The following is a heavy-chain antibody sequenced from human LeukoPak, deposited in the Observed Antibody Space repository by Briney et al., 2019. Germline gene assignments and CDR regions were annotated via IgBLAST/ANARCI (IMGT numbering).Heavy chain of an antibody. CDR2: ISGYDGET. CDR1: GYTFSRNG. D-gene: IGHD1-1*01. V-gene: IGHV1-18*01. Sequence: ASVKVSCKASGYTFSRNGFSWVRQAPGQGLEWMGWISGYDGETKYAQNFQGRVTVTTDTSTSTAYMELRSLRFDDTVVYYCARQTLWNLPYFDYWGQGTLVTVSS. CDR3: ARQTLWNLPYFDY. J-gene: IGHJ4*02.